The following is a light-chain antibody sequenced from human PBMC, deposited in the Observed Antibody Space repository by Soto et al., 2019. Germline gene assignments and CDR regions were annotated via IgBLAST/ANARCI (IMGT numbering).Light chain of an antibody. J-gene: IGLJ1*01. CDR2: EVT. Sequence: QSALTQPPSASGSPGQSVTISCTGTNSDVGHYTYVSWYQHHPGEAHKLMIYEVTKRPSGVPDRFSGSQSGNTASLTVSGLQAEDEADYYCSSYAGGKRVFGSGTKVTVL. V-gene: IGLV2-8*01. CDR1: NSDVGHYTY. CDR3: SSYAGGKRV.